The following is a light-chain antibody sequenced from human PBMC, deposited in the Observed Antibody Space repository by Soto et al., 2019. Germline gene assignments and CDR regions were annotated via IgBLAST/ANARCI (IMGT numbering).Light chain of an antibody. V-gene: IGKV1-13*02. CDR1: QGISSA. CDR2: DAS. J-gene: IGKJ3*01. Sequence: AIQLTQSPSSLSASVGDRVTITCRASQGISSALAWYQQKPGKAPKLLIYDASSLESGVPSRFSGSGSGTDFTLIISSLQPEDFATYYCQQFNSYPLVFGPGTKVDIK. CDR3: QQFNSYPLV.